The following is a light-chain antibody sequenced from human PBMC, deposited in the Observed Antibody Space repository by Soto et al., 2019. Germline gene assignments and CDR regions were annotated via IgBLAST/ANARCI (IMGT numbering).Light chain of an antibody. V-gene: IGKV2-28*01. CDR1: QSLLDINGNTY. CDR2: LAY. Sequence: DIVLTQSPLSLPVTPGEPASISCRSSQSLLDINGNTYLDWYLQKPGQSPQLLIYLAYNRASGVPDRFSGSGPGTDFTLKISRVEAEDVGVYYCMQGLRIPKTFGQGTKVEIK. J-gene: IGKJ1*01. CDR3: MQGLRIPKT.